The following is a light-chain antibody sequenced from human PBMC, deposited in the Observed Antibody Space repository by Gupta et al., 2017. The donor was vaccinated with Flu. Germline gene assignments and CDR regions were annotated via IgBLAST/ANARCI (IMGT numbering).Light chain of an antibody. CDR1: QSLLSSNGQTY. CDR2: ELS. CDR3: MQGIERPFT. Sequence: DIVMTQTPLSLSVTPGQPASISCKSSQSLLSSNGQTYLYWYLQKPGQPPQLLIFELSKRFSGVSDSFSGSGSGTDFTLKISRVEAEDVGLYYCMQGIERPFTFGGGTEVEIK. J-gene: IGKJ4*01. V-gene: IGKV2D-29*01.